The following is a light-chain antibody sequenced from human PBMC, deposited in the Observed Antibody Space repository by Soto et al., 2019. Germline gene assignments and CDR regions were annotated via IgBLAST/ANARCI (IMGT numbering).Light chain of an antibody. CDR2: GAS. V-gene: IGKV3-15*01. Sequence: TQSPATLSVSPGDRATLSCRASQSVSNNLTWYQQKPGQPPRLLIYGASTRATGVPGRFSGSGSGTEFTLTISSLQSEDFAVYYCQQYNDWWTFGQGTKVDIK. CDR3: QQYNDWWT. J-gene: IGKJ1*01. CDR1: QSVSNN.